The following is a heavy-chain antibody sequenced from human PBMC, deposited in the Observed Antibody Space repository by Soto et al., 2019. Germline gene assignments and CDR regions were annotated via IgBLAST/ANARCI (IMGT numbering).Heavy chain of an antibody. CDR3: AKNPGYYYDSTGYHFDY. Sequence: GGSLRLSCAASEFTFSNYAMSWVRQAPGKGLEKVSAISYGGGPTYYAESVKGRFTISRDNSKNTLYLQMNSLRAEDTAVYYCAKNPGYYYDSTGYHFDYWGQGT. CDR1: EFTFSNYA. V-gene: IGHV3-23*01. J-gene: IGHJ4*02. D-gene: IGHD3-22*01. CDR2: ISYGGGPT.